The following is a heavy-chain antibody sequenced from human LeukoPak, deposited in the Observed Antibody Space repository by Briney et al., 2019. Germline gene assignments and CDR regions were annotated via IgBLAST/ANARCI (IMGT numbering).Heavy chain of an antibody. D-gene: IGHD6-19*01. CDR1: GFTFSDAA. CDR2: IRSKADTYAT. V-gene: IGHV3-73*01. J-gene: IGHJ4*02. Sequence: GGSLRLSCAGSGFTFSDAAIQWVRQATGKGLECVGLIRSKADTYATTYGASLKGRFTISRDDSRNRAYLQMRSLRTEEAPVYYCTRAHSSCWPFDFWGQGTLVTVSS. CDR3: TRAHSSCWPFDF.